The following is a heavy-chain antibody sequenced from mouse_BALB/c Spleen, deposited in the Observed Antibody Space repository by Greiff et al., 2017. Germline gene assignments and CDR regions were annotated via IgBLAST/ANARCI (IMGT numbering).Heavy chain of an antibody. CDR3: ARYYDYDAY. CDR2: IDPENGNT. V-gene: IGHV14-1*02. D-gene: IGHD2-4*01. CDR1: GFNIKDYY. Sequence: VQLQQSGAELVRPGALVKLSCKASGFNIKDYYMHWVKQRPEQGLEWIGWIDPENGNTIYDPKFQGKASITADTSSNTAYLQLSSLTSEDTAVYYCARYYDYDAYWGQGTLVTVSA. J-gene: IGHJ3*01.